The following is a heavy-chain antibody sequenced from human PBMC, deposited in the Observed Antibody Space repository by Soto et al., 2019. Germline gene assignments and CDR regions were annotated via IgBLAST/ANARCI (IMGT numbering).Heavy chain of an antibody. CDR2: ISRTGDSA. CDR1: GFSFSDYA. V-gene: IGHV3-23*01. J-gene: IGHJ5*01. CDR3: AKGPDGSGYYHNWFDS. Sequence: EVHLLESGGALVQPGGSLTLSCAASGFSFSDYAMSWVRQAPGKGLEWVSSISRTGDSAYYADSVKGRFAISRDRSKNRLSLQMNSRRVEDTAVYYCAKGPDGSGYYHNWFDSWGQGTLTTVSS. D-gene: IGHD3-22*01.